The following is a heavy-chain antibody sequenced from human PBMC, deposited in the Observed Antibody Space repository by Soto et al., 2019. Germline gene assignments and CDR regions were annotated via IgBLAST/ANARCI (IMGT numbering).Heavy chain of an antibody. Sequence: EVQLLESGGGLVQPGGSLRLSCAASGFTFSSYAMSWVRQAPGKGLEWVSAISGSGGSTYYADSVKGRFTISRDNSKNTLYLQMNSLRAEDTAVYYCAKERYIVVVVAATRGSYFDYWGQGTLVTVSS. V-gene: IGHV3-23*01. D-gene: IGHD2-15*01. CDR1: GFTFSSYA. J-gene: IGHJ4*02. CDR3: AKERYIVVVVAATRGSYFDY. CDR2: ISGSGGST.